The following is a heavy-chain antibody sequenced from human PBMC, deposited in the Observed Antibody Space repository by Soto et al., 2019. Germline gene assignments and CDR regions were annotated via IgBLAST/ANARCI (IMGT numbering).Heavy chain of an antibody. V-gene: IGHV4-39*01. CDR2: IYYSGST. J-gene: IGHJ5*02. CDR3: ARHYSSGSRNWFEP. D-gene: IGHD6-19*01. Sequence: SSETLSLTCSVSGGSINSSSYFWGWVRQPPGKGLEWIGSIYYSGSTYYNPSLRSRVTISVDTSKNQFSLKLSSVTAADTAVFYRARHYSSGSRNWFEPWGQGTLVTV. CDR1: GGSINSSSYF.